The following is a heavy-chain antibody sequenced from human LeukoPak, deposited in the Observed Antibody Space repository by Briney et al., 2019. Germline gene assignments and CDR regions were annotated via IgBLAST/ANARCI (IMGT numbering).Heavy chain of an antibody. D-gene: IGHD3-16*01. CDR3: AGGGYYYYYMDV. V-gene: IGHV4-59*12. CDR2: IYYSGST. CDR1: GGSISSYY. J-gene: IGHJ6*03. Sequence: SETLSLTCTVSGGSISSYYWSWIRQPPGKGLEWIGYIYYSGSTNYNPSLKSRVTISVDRSKNQFSLKLSSVTAADTAVYYCAGGGYYYYYMDVWGEGTTVTVSS.